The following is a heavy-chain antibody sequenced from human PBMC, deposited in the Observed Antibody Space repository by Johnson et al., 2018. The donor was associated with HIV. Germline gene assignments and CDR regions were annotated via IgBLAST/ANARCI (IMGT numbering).Heavy chain of an antibody. D-gene: IGHD2-2*01. V-gene: IGHV3-23*04. CDR3: ARLYCSSTSCYEGGGDAFDI. J-gene: IGHJ3*02. CDR2: ISGSGRRA. Sequence: VQLVESGGGLVQPGGSLKLSCEASGFTFSKYAMSWVRQAPGKGLVWVSAISGSGRRAYYGDSVKGQFTISRDNSKNTLYLQMNSLRAEDTAVYYCARLYCSSTSCYEGGGDAFDIWGQGTMVTVSS. CDR1: GFTFSKYA.